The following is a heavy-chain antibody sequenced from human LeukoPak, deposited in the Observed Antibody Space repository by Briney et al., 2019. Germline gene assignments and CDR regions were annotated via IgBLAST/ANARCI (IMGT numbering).Heavy chain of an antibody. CDR2: INPNSGGT. CDR3: AIKESLSDAFDI. V-gene: IGHV1-2*02. CDR1: GYTFTGYY. Sequence: VASVKVSCKASGYTFTGYYMHWVRQAPGQGLEWMGWINPNSGGTNYAQKFQGRVTITRNTSISTAYMELSSLRSEDTAVYYCAIKESLSDAFDIWGQGTMVTVSS. J-gene: IGHJ3*02. D-gene: IGHD2/OR15-2a*01.